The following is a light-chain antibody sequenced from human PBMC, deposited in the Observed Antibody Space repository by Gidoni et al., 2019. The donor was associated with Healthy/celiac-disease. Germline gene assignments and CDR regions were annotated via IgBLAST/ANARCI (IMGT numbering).Light chain of an antibody. CDR3: QQYNSYLCS. V-gene: IGKV1-5*03. CDR1: QSISSW. CDR2: KAS. J-gene: IGKJ2*04. Sequence: DIQMTQSPSTLSASVGDRVTITCRASQSISSWLAWYQQKPGKAPKLLIYKASSLESGVPSRVSGSGSGTEFTLTISSLQPDDFATYYCQQYNSYLCSFGQGTKLEIK.